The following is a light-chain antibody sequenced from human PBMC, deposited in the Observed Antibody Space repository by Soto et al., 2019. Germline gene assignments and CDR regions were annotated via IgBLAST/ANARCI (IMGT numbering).Light chain of an antibody. CDR3: QQYNTYPLT. CDR2: KAS. V-gene: IGKV1-5*03. J-gene: IGKJ4*01. Sequence: DIQMTQSPSTLSASVGERVTITCRASQSITTWLAWYQQKPGKAPKLLIYKASSLEGGVPSRFSSSGSGTEFKITIRLLQQDDFATSYCQQYNTYPLTFGGGTTVEIK. CDR1: QSITTW.